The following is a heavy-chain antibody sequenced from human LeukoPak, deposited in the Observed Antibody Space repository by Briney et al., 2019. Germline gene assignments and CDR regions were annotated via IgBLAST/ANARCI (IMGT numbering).Heavy chain of an antibody. CDR3: ARQPAYDILTGYYPYFDY. CDR1: GGSISSYY. J-gene: IGHJ4*02. Sequence: SETLSLTCTVSGGSISSYYWSWIRQPPGKGLEWIGYIYYSGSTNYNPSLKSRVTISVDPSKTQFSLKLSSVTAADTAVYYCARQPAYDILTGYYPYFDYWGQGTLVTVSS. CDR2: IYYSGST. D-gene: IGHD3-9*01. V-gene: IGHV4-59*08.